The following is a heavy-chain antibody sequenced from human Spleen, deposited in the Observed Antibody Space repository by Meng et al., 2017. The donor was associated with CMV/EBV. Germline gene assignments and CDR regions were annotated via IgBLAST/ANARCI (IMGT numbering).Heavy chain of an antibody. CDR1: GYTFTGYY. CDR2: INPNSGGT. V-gene: IGHV1-2*02. CDR3: ARGMIAAAGDAFDI. J-gene: IGHJ3*02. Sequence: APVKVSCKASGYTFTGYYMHWVRQAPGQGLEWMGWINPNSGGTNYAQKFQGRVTMTRDTSISTAYMELSRLRSDDTAVYYCARGMIAAAGDAFDIWGQGTMVTVS. D-gene: IGHD6-13*01.